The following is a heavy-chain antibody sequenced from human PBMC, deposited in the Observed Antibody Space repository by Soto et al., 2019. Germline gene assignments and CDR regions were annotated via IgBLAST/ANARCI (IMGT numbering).Heavy chain of an antibody. CDR2: INPNSGGT. J-gene: IGHJ4*02. CDR1: GYTFSDYC. V-gene: IGHV1-2*02. Sequence: ASVKFSCKASGYTFSDYCIHWVRQAPGQGLEWMGWINPNSGGTKYAPKFQGGVTMTRDTSITTAYMELSRLRSGDTAVYYCAREPATAKPEGVDFWGQGTLVTVSS. CDR3: AREPATAKPEGVDF. D-gene: IGHD1-1*01.